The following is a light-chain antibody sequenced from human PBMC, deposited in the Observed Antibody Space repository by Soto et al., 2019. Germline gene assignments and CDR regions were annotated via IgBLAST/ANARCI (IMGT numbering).Light chain of an antibody. V-gene: IGLV1-47*02. CDR2: NNN. CDR1: SSNIGSNY. Sequence: QSVLTQPXSTSGTPGQGVTISCSGSSSNIGSNYVYWYQQLPGTAPKLLIYNNNQRPSGVPDRFSASKSGTSASLAIRGLRSDDEAAYYCSSWDGSLSGYVFGAGTKVTVL. J-gene: IGLJ1*01. CDR3: SSWDGSLSGYV.